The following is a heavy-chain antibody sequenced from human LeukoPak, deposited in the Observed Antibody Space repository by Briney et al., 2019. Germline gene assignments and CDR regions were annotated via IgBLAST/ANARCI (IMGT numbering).Heavy chain of an antibody. V-gene: IGHV1-24*01. CDR2: FDPEDGET. D-gene: IGHD3-3*01. J-gene: IGHJ4*02. CDR3: ATARRLADDFWSGRSPLIDY. Sequence: GASVKVSCKVSGYTLTELSMHWVRQAPGKGLEWMGGFDPEDGETIYAQKFQGRVTMTEDTSTDTAYMELSSLRSEDTAVYYCATARRLADDFWSGRSPLIDYWGQGTLVTVSS. CDR1: GYTLTELS.